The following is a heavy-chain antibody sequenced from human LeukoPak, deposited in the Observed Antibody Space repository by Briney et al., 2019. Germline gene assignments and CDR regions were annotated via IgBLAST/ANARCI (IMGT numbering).Heavy chain of an antibody. Sequence: ASVKVSCKASGYTFTSYDINWVRQATGQGLEWMGWMNPNSGNTGYAQKFQGRVTITADESTGTAYMELWSLRSDDTAVYYCARVPPYCPTTSCYAPFDHWGQGTLVTVSS. J-gene: IGHJ5*02. CDR2: MNPNSGNT. CDR3: ARVPPYCPTTSCYAPFDH. D-gene: IGHD2-2*01. CDR1: GYTFTSYD. V-gene: IGHV1-8*03.